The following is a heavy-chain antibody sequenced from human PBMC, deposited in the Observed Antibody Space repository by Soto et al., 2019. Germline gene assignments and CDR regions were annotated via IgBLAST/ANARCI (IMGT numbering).Heavy chain of an antibody. CDR2: ISTIFGTS. J-gene: IGHJ6*02. V-gene: IGHV1-69*13. CDR3: AREPPRIAAADYSGMDV. Sequence: ASVKVSCKASGGTFSSYAISWVRQAPGQGLEWMGGISTIFGTSNYAQKFQGRVTINAAAYMITAYMQLCRPRSEDMPAYYCAREPPRIAAADYSGMDVWGQGTTVTFSS. D-gene: IGHD6-13*01. CDR1: GGTFSSYA.